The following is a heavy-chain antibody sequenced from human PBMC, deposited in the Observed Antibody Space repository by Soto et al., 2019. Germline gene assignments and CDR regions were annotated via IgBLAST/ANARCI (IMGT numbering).Heavy chain of an antibody. V-gene: IGHV3-23*01. J-gene: IGHJ6*02. D-gene: IGHD2-2*01. Sequence: GGSLRLSCAASGFTFSSYAMSWVRQAPGKGLEWVSAISGSGGSTYYADPVKGRFTISRDNSKNMLYLQMNSLRAEDTAVYYCAKDVGFRYCSSTSCYQSYGMDVWGQGTTVTVSS. CDR2: ISGSGGST. CDR1: GFTFSSYA. CDR3: AKDVGFRYCSSTSCYQSYGMDV.